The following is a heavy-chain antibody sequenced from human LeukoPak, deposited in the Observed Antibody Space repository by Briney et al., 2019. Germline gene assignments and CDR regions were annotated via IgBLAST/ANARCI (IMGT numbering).Heavy chain of an antibody. V-gene: IGHV4-39*07. J-gene: IGHJ6*03. CDR3: ARDTYYYDSSGYYYYYYYYMDV. Sequence: PSENLSLTCTVSGGSISSSSYYWGWIRQPPGKGLEWIGSISYSGSTYYNPSLKSRVTISVDTSKSQFSLKLSSVTAADTAVYYCARDTYYYDSSGYYYYYYYYMDVWGKGTTVTVSS. CDR2: ISYSGST. CDR1: GGSISSSSYY. D-gene: IGHD3-22*01.